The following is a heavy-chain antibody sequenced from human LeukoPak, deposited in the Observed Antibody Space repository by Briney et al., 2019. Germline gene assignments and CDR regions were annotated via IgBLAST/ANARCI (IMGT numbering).Heavy chain of an antibody. Sequence: GSLRLSCAASGFPFSSYAMSWVRQAPGKGLEWVSVISGSGGSIYYADSVKGRFTISRDNSKNTLYLQMNSLRAEDTAVYYCAKVQGGGYTRLDYYYMDVWGKGTTVTVSS. D-gene: IGHD5-18*01. J-gene: IGHJ6*03. CDR2: ISGSGGSI. CDR3: AKVQGGGYTRLDYYYMDV. CDR1: GFPFSSYA. V-gene: IGHV3-23*01.